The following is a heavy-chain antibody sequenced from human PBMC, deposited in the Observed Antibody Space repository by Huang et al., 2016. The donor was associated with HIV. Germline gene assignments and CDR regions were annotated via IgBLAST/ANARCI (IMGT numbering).Heavy chain of an antibody. V-gene: IGHV4-34*02. CDR3: ARAKNYYDSGGYYYVLDY. D-gene: IGHD3-22*01. CDR1: GGSFRGYY. CDR2: IDHGGST. Sequence: QVQLQQWGAGLLKPSETLSLSCAVYGGSFRGYYWSWTRQPPGQGLEWIGEIDHGGSTNYNPSLKSRVTMSVDTSKNQFSLRLSSMTAADTAVFYCARAKNYYDSGGYYYVLDYWGQGTLVIVSS. J-gene: IGHJ4*02.